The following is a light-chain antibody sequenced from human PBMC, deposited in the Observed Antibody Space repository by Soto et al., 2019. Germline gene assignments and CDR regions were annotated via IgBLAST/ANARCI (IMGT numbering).Light chain of an antibody. CDR1: SSNIGNNN. Sequence: QSVLTQPPSVSAAPGQKVTIPCSGSSSNIGNNNVSWYKKLPGTAPRLLIYGNYERPSGIPDRFSGSKSGTSATLDITGLQTGDEADYYCGTWDSRLSVVVFGGGTKVTVL. CDR2: GNY. CDR3: GTWDSRLSVVV. V-gene: IGLV1-51*02. J-gene: IGLJ2*01.